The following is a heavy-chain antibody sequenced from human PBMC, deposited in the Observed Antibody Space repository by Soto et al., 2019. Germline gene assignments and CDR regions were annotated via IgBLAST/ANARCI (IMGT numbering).Heavy chain of an antibody. CDR2: INPNGGST. CDR1: GYTFTSYY. CDR3: SRGLGSGDY. V-gene: IGHV1-46*03. Sequence: QVQLVQSGAEVKNPGASVTVSCRASGYTFTSYYIHWVRQAPGQGLEWMAIINPNGGSTNYAQRFQGRVTVTMDTSTSIVDMELSSLRSEDTAVYYCSRGLGSGDYWGQGTLVTVSS. D-gene: IGHD3-10*01. J-gene: IGHJ4*02.